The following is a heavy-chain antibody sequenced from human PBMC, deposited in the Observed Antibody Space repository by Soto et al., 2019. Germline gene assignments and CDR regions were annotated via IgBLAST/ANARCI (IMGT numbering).Heavy chain of an antibody. CDR1: GFTVSSNY. V-gene: IGHV3-53*01. D-gene: IGHD6-25*01. CDR2: IYSGGST. Sequence: EVQLVESGGGWIQPGGSLRLSCAASGFTVSSNYMSWVRQAPGKGLEWVSVIYSGGSTYYADSVKGRFTISRDNSKNTLYLQMNSLRAEDTAVYYCARDNSGYYYGMDVWGQGTTVTVSS. CDR3: ARDNSGYYYGMDV. J-gene: IGHJ6*02.